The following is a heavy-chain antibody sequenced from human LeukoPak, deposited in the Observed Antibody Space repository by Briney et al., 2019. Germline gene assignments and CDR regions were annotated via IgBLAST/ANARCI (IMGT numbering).Heavy chain of an antibody. CDR2: IYPGDSDT. D-gene: IGHD3-22*01. CDR3: ARVAYYYDSAGKSLKFFYGMDV. CDR1: GYSFTSYW. V-gene: IGHV5-51*01. Sequence: GESLKISCKGSGYSFTSYWIGWVRQMPGKGLEWMGIIYPGDSDTRYSPSFQGQVTISADKSISTAYLQWSSLRSEDTAVYYCARVAYYYDSAGKSLKFFYGMDVWGQGTTVTVSS. J-gene: IGHJ6*02.